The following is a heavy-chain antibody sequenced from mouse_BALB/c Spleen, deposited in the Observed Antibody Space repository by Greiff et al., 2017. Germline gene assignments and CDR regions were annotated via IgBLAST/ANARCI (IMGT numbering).Heavy chain of an antibody. J-gene: IGHJ2*01. CDR1: GYAFTNYL. CDR2: INPGSGGT. CDR3: AREEVYDTTVVYFDY. V-gene: IGHV1-54*01. Sequence: VQLQQSGAELVRPGTSVKVSCKASGYAFTNYLIEWVKQRPGQGLEWIGVINPGSGGTNYNEKFKGKATLTADKSSSTAYMQLSSLTSDDSAVYFCAREEVYDTTVVYFDYWGQGTTRTVSS. D-gene: IGHD1-1*01.